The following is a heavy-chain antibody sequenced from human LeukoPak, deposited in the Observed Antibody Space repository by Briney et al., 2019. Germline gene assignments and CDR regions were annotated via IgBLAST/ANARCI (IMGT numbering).Heavy chain of an antibody. J-gene: IGHJ4*02. Sequence: ASVKVSCKASGYTFTGYYMHWVRQAPGQGLEWMGWINPNSGNTMYAQKVQGRVTMTTDTSTSTAYMELRSLRSDDTAVYYCARGTKGSSSQTRYYFDYWGQGTLVTVSS. V-gene: IGHV1-2*02. CDR3: ARGTKGSSSQTRYYFDY. D-gene: IGHD6-6*01. CDR2: INPNSGNT. CDR1: GYTFTGYY.